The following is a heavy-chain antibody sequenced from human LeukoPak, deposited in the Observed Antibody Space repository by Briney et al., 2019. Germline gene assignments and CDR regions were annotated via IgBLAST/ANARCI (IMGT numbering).Heavy chain of an antibody. Sequence: PGGSLRLSCAASGFTFDDYAMHWVRQAPGKGLEWVSGISWNSGSIGYADSVKGRFTISRDNAKNSLYLQMNSLRAEDMALYYCASQTGGDWNYEGAFDIWGQGTMVTVSS. CDR3: ASQTGGDWNYEGAFDI. V-gene: IGHV3-9*03. D-gene: IGHD1-7*01. CDR1: GFTFDDYA. CDR2: ISWNSGSI. J-gene: IGHJ3*02.